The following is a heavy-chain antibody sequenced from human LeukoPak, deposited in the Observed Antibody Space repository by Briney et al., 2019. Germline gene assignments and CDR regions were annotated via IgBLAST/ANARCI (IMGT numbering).Heavy chain of an antibody. V-gene: IGHV3-30*02. CDR2: IRYDGSNK. CDR3: AKDLSKGLLYRRGMYYFDY. D-gene: IGHD3-10*01. J-gene: IGHJ4*02. Sequence: GGSLRLSCAASGFTFSSYGMHWVRQAPGKGLEWVAFIRYDGSNKYYADSVKGRFTISRDNSKNTLYLQMNSLRAEDTAVYYSAKDLSKGLLYRRGMYYFDYWGQGTLVTVSS. CDR1: GFTFSSYG.